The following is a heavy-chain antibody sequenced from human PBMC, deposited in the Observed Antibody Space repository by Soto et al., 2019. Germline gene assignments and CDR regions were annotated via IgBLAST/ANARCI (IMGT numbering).Heavy chain of an antibody. CDR2: IIPILGTA. D-gene: IGHD3-22*01. J-gene: IGHJ5*02. V-gene: IGHV1-69*01. CDR1: GGTFSSYA. CDR3: ARASNYYDSSGYYYRWFDP. Sequence: QVQLVQSGAEVNKTGSSVKVSCNASGGTFSSYAISWVRQAPGQGLEWMGGIIPILGTANYAQKFQGRVTIPADEVTSTAYMELSSLRSEDTAVYYCARASNYYDSSGYYYRWFDPWVQGTLVTVSS.